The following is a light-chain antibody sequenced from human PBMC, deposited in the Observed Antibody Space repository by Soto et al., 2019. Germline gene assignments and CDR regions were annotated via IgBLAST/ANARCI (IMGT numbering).Light chain of an antibody. V-gene: IGKV3-20*01. Sequence: EIVLTQSPGTLSLSPGERATLSCRASQSVSRNFLAWYQEKPGQAPRLLIYGASSRATGIPDRFSGSGSGTDFTLTISRMAPEDFAVYYCQQYGSPRTFGQGTRLEIK. CDR2: GAS. CDR3: QQYGSPRT. CDR1: QSVSRNF. J-gene: IGKJ5*01.